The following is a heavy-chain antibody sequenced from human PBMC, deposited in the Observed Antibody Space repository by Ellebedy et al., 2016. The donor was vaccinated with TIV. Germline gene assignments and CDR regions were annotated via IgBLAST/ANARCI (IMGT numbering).Heavy chain of an antibody. D-gene: IGHD3-10*01. CDR2: KYPDGTS. CDR1: GGSVSSAGFQ. CDR3: ARDHYGSLDV. V-gene: IGHV4-61*08. J-gene: IGHJ6*02. Sequence: SETLSLTXGVSGGSVSSAGFQWSWVRQPPGKGLEWIGLKYPDGTSTYDPSLRGRATISIDTSKNQFFLRLTSLTAADTAVYYCARDHYGSLDVWGQGITVTVSS.